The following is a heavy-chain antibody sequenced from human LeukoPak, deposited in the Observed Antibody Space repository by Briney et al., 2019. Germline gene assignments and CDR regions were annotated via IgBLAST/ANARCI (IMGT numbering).Heavy chain of an antibody. J-gene: IGHJ4*02. CDR3: ASPPGYSYEGDY. CDR1: GGSISTSNYY. V-gene: IGHV4-39*07. Sequence: SETLSLTCTVSGGSISTSNYYWGWIRQPPGKGLEWIGNIFYSGSTYYSPSLRSRVTISLDTSRNQFSLKLNSVTAADTAVYYCASPPGYSYEGDYWGQGTLVTVSS. CDR2: IFYSGST. D-gene: IGHD5-18*01.